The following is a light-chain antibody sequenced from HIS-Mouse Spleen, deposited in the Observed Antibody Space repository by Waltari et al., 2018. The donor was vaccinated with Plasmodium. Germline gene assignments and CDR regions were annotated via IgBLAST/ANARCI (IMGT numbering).Light chain of an antibody. Sequence: DIQMTQSPSSLSASVGDRVTITCQASKDISNYLNWYQQKPGKAPKRLIYDASNLETGVPSRFSGSGSGTDFTFTISSLQPEDIATYYCQQYDNLPPLFTFGPGTKVDIK. CDR1: KDISNY. V-gene: IGKV1-33*01. J-gene: IGKJ3*01. CDR3: QQYDNLPPLFT. CDR2: DAS.